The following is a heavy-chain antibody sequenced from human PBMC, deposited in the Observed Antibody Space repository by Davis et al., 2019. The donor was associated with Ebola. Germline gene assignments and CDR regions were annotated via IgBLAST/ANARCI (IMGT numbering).Heavy chain of an antibody. CDR2: ISGSGGST. CDR3: AKGTITFGGVIALA. Sequence: PGGSLRLSCAASGFTSSSYAMSWVRQAPGKGLEWVSAISGSGGSTYYADSVKGRFTISRDNSKNTLYLQMNSLRAEDTAVYYCAKGTITFGGVIALAWGQGTLVTVSS. J-gene: IGHJ4*02. D-gene: IGHD3-16*02. CDR1: GFTSSSYA. V-gene: IGHV3-23*01.